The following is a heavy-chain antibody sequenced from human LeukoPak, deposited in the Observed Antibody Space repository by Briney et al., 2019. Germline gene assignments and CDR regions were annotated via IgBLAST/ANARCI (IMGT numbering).Heavy chain of an antibody. CDR1: GGSFSGYY. CDR2: IKQDGSEK. J-gene: IGHJ4*02. D-gene: IGHD3-22*01. CDR3: ARPITMIVVTPFDY. V-gene: IGHV3-7*01. Sequence: ETLSLTCAVYGGSFSGYYWSWVRQAPGKGLEWVANIKQDGSEKYYVDSVKGRFTISRDNAKNSLYLQMNSLRAEDTAVYYCARPITMIVVTPFDYWGQGTLVTVSS.